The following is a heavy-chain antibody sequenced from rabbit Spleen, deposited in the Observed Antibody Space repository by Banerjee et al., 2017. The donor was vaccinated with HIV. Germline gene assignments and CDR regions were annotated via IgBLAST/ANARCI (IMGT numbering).Heavy chain of an antibody. CDR2: IDGGSGSFA. V-gene: IGHV1S45*01. D-gene: IGHD2-1*01. Sequence: QEQLVESGGGLVKPGGTLTLTCTASGFSFSDNDDMCWVRQAPGKGLEWIACIDGGSGSFAYSASSKGRCSSFKTSSSTAAPQKTTRLAAEAAASFFGAEDGDDIGCNFSLWGPGTLVTVS. J-gene: IGHJ4*01. CDR3: AEDGDDIGCNFSL. CDR1: GFSFSDNDD.